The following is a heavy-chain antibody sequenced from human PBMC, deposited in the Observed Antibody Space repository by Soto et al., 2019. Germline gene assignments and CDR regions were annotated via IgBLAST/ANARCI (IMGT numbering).Heavy chain of an antibody. CDR3: AIDYPASTRTVTTPLTPNAY. J-gene: IGHJ4*02. V-gene: IGHV3-23*01. CDR1: GFTVNNYA. Sequence: GGSLRLSCAASGFTVNNYAMTWVRQAPGKGLEWVSAISGGGDTTSYADSVKGRFTVSRDGSKNTLYLQMSSLRAEDTALYYCAIDYPASTRTVTTPLTPNAYWGQGTLVTVSS. CDR2: ISGGGDTT. D-gene: IGHD4-17*01.